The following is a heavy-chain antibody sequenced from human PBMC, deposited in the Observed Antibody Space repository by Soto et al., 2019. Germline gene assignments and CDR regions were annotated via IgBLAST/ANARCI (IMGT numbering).Heavy chain of an antibody. D-gene: IGHD3-10*01. CDR3: AWFDNGYNWFDS. V-gene: IGHV4-59*01. Sequence: SETRSLTCTVSAGSISSYCWSWIRHPPGKELEWIGYIYYSGSTNYNPSLKSRVTISVDTSKNQFSLKLSSVTAADTAVYYCAWFDNGYNWFDSPGRRTSVTVSA. CDR1: AGSISSYC. J-gene: IGHJ5*01. CDR2: IYYSGST.